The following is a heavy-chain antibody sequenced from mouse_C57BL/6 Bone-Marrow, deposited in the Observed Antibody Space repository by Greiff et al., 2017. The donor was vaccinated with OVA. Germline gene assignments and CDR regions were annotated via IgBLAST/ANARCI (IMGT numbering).Heavy chain of an antibody. Sequence: VQLQQSGAELVKPGASVKISCKASGYTFTDYYINWVKQRPGQGLEWIGKIGPGSGSTYYNEKFKGKATLTADKSSSTAYMQLSSLTSEDSAVYFFARSAYDYGSSYSHWYFDVGGTGTTVTVSS. J-gene: IGHJ1*03. CDR3: ARSAYDYGSSYSHWYFDV. D-gene: IGHD1-1*01. CDR2: IGPGSGST. CDR1: GYTFTDYY. V-gene: IGHV1-77*01.